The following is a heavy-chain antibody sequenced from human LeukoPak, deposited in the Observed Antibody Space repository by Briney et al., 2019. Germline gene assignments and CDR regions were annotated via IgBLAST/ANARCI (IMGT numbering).Heavy chain of an antibody. V-gene: IGHV5-51*01. D-gene: IGHD1-14*01. Sequence: GESLKISCKGSGYSFTSYWIGWVRQMPGKGLEWMGIIYPGDYDTRYSPSFQGQVTISADKSISTAYLQWSSLKASDTAMYYCARGTPVWDYGMPGFDPWGQGTLVTVSS. J-gene: IGHJ5*02. CDR1: GYSFTSYW. CDR2: IYPGDYDT. CDR3: ARGTPVWDYGMPGFDP.